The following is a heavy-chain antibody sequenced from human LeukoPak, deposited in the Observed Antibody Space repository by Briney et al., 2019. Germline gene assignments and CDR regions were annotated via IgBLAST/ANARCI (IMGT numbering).Heavy chain of an antibody. CDR1: GFTFSSYS. V-gene: IGHV3-48*01. CDR2: ISSSSSTI. CDR3: AKAGILQASSSRLQYFDL. D-gene: IGHD6-6*01. Sequence: GGSLRLSCAASGFTFSSYSMNWVRQAPGKGLEWVSYISSSSSTIYYADSVKGRFTISRDNSKNTLYLQMNSLRADDTAVYHCAKAGILQASSSRLQYFDLWGRGTLVTASS. J-gene: IGHJ2*01.